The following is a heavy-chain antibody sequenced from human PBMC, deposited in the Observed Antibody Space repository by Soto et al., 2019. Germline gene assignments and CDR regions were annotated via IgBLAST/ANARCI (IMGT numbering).Heavy chain of an antibody. CDR1: GGSISSSY. V-gene: IGHV4-59*08. CDR3: ARQLLY. Sequence: SETLSLTCTVSGGSISSSYWSWIRQPPGKGLEWIGYIYDSGSTYYNSSLKSRVTMSVDTSKNQFSLKLNSVTAADTAVYYCARQLLYWGQGPPVTVP. J-gene: IGHJ4*02. D-gene: IGHD2-2*01. CDR2: IYDSGST.